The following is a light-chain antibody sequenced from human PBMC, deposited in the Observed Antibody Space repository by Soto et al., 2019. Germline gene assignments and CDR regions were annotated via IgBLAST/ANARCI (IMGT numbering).Light chain of an antibody. CDR3: QQYNSHPLT. J-gene: IGKJ5*01. Sequence: DIQMTQSPSTLSASVGDRVTITCRASQSISSWLAWYQQKPGKAPKLLIYDASSLESGVPSRFSGSGSGTEFTLTISSLQPDDFATYYCQQYNSHPLTFGQGTRLEIK. V-gene: IGKV1-5*01. CDR2: DAS. CDR1: QSISSW.